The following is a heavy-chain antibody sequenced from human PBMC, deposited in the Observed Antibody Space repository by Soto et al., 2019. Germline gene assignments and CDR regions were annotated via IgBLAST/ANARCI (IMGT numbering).Heavy chain of an antibody. Sequence: ASVKVSCKASGYTFTSYGISWVRQAPGQGLEWMGWISAYNGNTNYAQKLKGRVTMTTDTSTSTAYMELWSLRSDDTAVYYCARDRDRNWNHAVLYYYGMDVWGQGTTVTVSS. CDR2: ISAYNGNT. CDR3: ARDRDRNWNHAVLYYYGMDV. CDR1: GYTFTSYG. D-gene: IGHD1-20*01. V-gene: IGHV1-18*01. J-gene: IGHJ6*02.